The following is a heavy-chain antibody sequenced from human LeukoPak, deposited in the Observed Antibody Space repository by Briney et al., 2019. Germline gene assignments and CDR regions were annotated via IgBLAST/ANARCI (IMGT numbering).Heavy chain of an antibody. D-gene: IGHD4-17*01. Sequence: PSETLSLTCTVSGGSISSYYWSWIRQPAGKGLEWIGRIYTSGSTNYNPSLKSRVTMSVDASKNQFSLKLSSVTAADTAVYYCARTTVPTYYYYMDVWGKGTTVTVSS. V-gene: IGHV4-4*07. J-gene: IGHJ6*03. CDR1: GGSISSYY. CDR2: IYTSGST. CDR3: ARTTVPTYYYYMDV.